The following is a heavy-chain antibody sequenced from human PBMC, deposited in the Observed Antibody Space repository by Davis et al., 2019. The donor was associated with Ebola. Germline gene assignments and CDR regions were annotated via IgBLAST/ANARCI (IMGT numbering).Heavy chain of an antibody. CDR1: GYTFTGYY. D-gene: IGHD5-24*01. Sequence: ASVKVSCKASGYTFTGYYMHWVRQAPGQGLEWMGWINPNSGGTNYAQKLQGRVTMTTDTSTSTAYMELRSLRSDDTAVYYCARYEHPSRQFFYYYYGMDVWGQGTTVTVSS. J-gene: IGHJ6*02. CDR3: ARYEHPSRQFFYYYYGMDV. CDR2: INPNSGGT. V-gene: IGHV1-2*02.